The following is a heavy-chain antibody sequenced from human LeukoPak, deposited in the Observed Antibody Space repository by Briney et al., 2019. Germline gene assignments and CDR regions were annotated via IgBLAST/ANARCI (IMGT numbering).Heavy chain of an antibody. J-gene: IGHJ4*02. CDR1: GFRFSSYA. CDR3: AKDRVYSSSYFCFDD. Sequence: GGSLRLSRAAPGFRFSSYAMSWVRQAPGKGLEWVAFIRYDGSNKFYADSVKGRFTLSRDNSKNTLDLQMNSLRAEDTAVYYCAKDRVYSSSYFCFDDWGQGTLVTVSS. D-gene: IGHD6-13*01. CDR2: IRYDGSNK. V-gene: IGHV3-30*02.